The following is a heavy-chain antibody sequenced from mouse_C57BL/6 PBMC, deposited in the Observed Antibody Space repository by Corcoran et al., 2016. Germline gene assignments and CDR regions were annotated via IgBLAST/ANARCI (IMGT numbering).Heavy chain of an antibody. CDR1: GYTFTDYY. CDR2: INPNNGGT. J-gene: IGHJ3*01. V-gene: IGHV1-26*01. Sequence: EVQLQQSGPELVKPGASVKISCKASGYTFTDYYMNWVKQSHGKSLEWIGDINPNNGGTSYNQKFKGKATLTVDKSSSTAYMELRSLTSEDSAVYYCARIYYGNYGWFAYWGQGTLVTVSA. D-gene: IGHD2-1*01. CDR3: ARIYYGNYGWFAY.